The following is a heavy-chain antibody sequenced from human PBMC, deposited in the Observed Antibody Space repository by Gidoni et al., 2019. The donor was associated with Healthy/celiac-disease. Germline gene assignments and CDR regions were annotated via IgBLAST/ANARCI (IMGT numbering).Heavy chain of an antibody. V-gene: IGHV1-2*02. D-gene: IGHD2-2*01. J-gene: IGHJ3*02. Sequence: QVQLVQSGAEVKKPGASVKVYCQASGYTFTGYYMHWGRQATGQGLEWMGWSHPNSCGTIYAQKFQGRVTMTRDTSISTAYMALSRLRSDDTALYSCARASGFCSSTSCYVGAFDIWGQGTMVTVSS. CDR1: GYTFTGYY. CDR2: SHPNSCGT. CDR3: ARASGFCSSTSCYVGAFDI.